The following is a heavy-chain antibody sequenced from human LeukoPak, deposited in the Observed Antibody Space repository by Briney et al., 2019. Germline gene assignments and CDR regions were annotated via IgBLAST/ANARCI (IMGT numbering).Heavy chain of an antibody. CDR1: GGSINSGNYY. D-gene: IGHD3-3*01. CDR3: ARGASYDSDDAFDI. J-gene: IGHJ3*02. CDR2: IYTSGST. V-gene: IGHV4-61*02. Sequence: SQTLSLTCTVSGGSINSGNYYWSWIRQPAGKGLEWIGRIYTSGSTNSPPSLRTRVTISVDTSRNQFSLKLSSVTAADTAVYYCARGASYDSDDAFDIWGQGTMVTVSS.